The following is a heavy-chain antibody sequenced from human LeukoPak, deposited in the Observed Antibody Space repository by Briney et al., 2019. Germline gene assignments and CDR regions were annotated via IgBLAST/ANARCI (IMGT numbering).Heavy chain of an antibody. V-gene: IGHV4-39*07. CDR3: ARGPRIAAAGRYYYYYMDV. J-gene: IGHJ6*03. CDR1: GGSISSSSYY. CDR2: INHSGST. Sequence: SETLSLTCTVSGGSISSSSYYWGWIRQPPGKGLEWIGEINHSGSTNYNPSLKSRVTISVDTSKNQFSLKLSSVTAADTAVYYCARGPRIAAAGRYYYYYMDVWGKGTTVTVSS. D-gene: IGHD6-13*01.